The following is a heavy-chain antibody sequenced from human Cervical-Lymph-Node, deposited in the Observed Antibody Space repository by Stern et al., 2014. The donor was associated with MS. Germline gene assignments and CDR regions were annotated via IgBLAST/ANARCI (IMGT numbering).Heavy chain of an antibody. J-gene: IGHJ4*02. D-gene: IGHD5/OR15-5a*01. V-gene: IGHV3-15*01. CDR3: ATVSRSDY. CDR1: GFAFSDAY. CDR2: IKSKGDGETT. Sequence: EVQLVESGGGLVKPGGSLRLSCEASGFAFSDAYMNWVRQAPGKGLEWVGRIKSKGDGETTDYATSVKGRFTISRDDSKNAVFLQMDSLRTEDTAVYYCATVSRSDYWGQGTLVTVSS.